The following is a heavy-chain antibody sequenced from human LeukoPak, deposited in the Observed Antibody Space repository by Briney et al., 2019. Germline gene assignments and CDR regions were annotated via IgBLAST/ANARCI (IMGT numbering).Heavy chain of an antibody. CDR1: GGSISSGGYS. V-gene: IGHV4-30-2*01. D-gene: IGHD3-22*01. Sequence: SQTLSLTCAVSGGSISSGGYSWSWIRQPPGKGLEWIGYIYHSGSTYYNPSLKSRVTISVDRSKNQFSLKLSSVTAADTAVYYCATTYYYDSSGYYVDDYWGQGTLVTVSS. CDR3: ATTYYYDSSGYYVDDY. J-gene: IGHJ4*02. CDR2: IYHSGST.